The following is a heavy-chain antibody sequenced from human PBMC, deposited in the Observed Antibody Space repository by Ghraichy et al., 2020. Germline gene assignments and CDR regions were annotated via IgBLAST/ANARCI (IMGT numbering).Heavy chain of an antibody. CDR3: AKRLHGGAFDY. Sequence: GGSLRLSCAASGFTFSSYAMSWVRQAPGKGLEGVSAISGSGVGTYYADSVKGRFTISRDNSKNTLYLQMNSLRAEDTAIYYCAKRLHGGAFDYWGQGTLVTISS. V-gene: IGHV3-23*01. D-gene: IGHD1-26*01. J-gene: IGHJ4*02. CDR2: ISGSGVGT. CDR1: GFTFSSYA.